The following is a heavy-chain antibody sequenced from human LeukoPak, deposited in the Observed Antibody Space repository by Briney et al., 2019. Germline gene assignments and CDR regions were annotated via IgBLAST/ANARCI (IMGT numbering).Heavy chain of an antibody. CDR1: GFTFSDYY. J-gene: IGHJ4*02. Sequence: GGSLRLSCAASGFTFSDYYMSWIRQAPGKGLEWVSYISSSGSTIYYADSVKGRFTISRDNAKNSLYLQMNSLRAEDTAVYYCARDGDFDWLLSYLDYWGQGTLVTVSS. CDR2: ISSSGSTI. CDR3: ARDGDFDWLLSYLDY. V-gene: IGHV3-11*01. D-gene: IGHD3-9*01.